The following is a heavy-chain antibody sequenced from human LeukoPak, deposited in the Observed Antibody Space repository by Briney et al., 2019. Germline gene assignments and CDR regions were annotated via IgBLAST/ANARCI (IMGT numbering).Heavy chain of an antibody. D-gene: IGHD6-13*01. Sequence: SETLSLTCTVSGGSISTSSYYWGWIRQPPGKGLEWIGNMYYSGTTYYDPSLKSRVTMSVDTSKNQFSLRLTSVAAADTAVYYCAARAAAGIIVDSWGQGTLVTVSS. V-gene: IGHV4-39*01. CDR1: GGSISTSSYY. CDR2: MYYSGTT. J-gene: IGHJ4*02. CDR3: AARAAAGIIVDS.